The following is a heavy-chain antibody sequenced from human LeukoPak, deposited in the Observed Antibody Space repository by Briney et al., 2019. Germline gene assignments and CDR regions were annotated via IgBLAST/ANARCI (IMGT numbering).Heavy chain of an antibody. CDR3: ARVRYFDEFDP. D-gene: IGHD3-9*01. Sequence: PSETLSLTCTVSGGSISSGSYYWSWIRQPTGKGLEWIGRIYASGSTNYNPSLKSRVTISVDTSKNQFSLKLSSVTAADTAIYYCARVRYFDEFDPWGQGTLVTVSS. CDR2: IYASGST. J-gene: IGHJ5*02. V-gene: IGHV4-61*02. CDR1: GGSISSGSYY.